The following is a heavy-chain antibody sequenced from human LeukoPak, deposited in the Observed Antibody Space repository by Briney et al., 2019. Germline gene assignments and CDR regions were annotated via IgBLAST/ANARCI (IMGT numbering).Heavy chain of an antibody. CDR3: AREYYYDSSGYALNSFDY. V-gene: IGHV1-69*05. D-gene: IGHD3-22*01. J-gene: IGHJ4*02. Sequence: SVKVSCKASGYTFTSYGISWVRQAPGQGLEWMGRIIPIFGTANYAQKFQGRVTITTDESTSTAYMELSSLRSEDTAVYYCAREYYYDSSGYALNSFDYWGQGTLVTVSS. CDR1: GYTFTSYG. CDR2: IIPIFGTA.